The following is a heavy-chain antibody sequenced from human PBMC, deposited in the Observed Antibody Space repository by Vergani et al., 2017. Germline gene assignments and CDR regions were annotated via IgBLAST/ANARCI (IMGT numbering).Heavy chain of an antibody. CDR2: VSTGTKSQ. J-gene: IGHJ3*01. V-gene: IGHV3-48*01. D-gene: IGHD2-2*01. Sequence: QLVESGGGWVQPGGSLRLSCVVSGFDFSSYIMNWVRQAPGKGLEWVSFVSTGTKSQSYAESVKGRFTISRDSAKDSLYLQMDSLRAEDTAVYYCAREYSSTSGRAFDFWGQGTKVTVSS. CDR3: AREYSSTSGRAFDF. CDR1: GFDFSSYI.